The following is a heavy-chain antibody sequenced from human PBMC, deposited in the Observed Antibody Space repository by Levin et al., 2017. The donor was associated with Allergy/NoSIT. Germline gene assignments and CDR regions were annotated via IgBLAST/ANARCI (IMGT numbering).Heavy chain of an antibody. CDR1: GGSISTYY. CDR2: VYYSGRT. Sequence: KTSETLSLTCSVSGGSISTYYWSWIRQPPGKGLEWIGYVYYSGRTNYNPSLKSRVTISLDTSKNQFSLKLTSVTAADTAMYYCARDEGGAGFAELSAFDYWGQGTLVTVSS. V-gene: IGHV4-59*08. CDR3: ARDEGGAGFAELSAFDY. J-gene: IGHJ4*02. D-gene: IGHD3-10*01.